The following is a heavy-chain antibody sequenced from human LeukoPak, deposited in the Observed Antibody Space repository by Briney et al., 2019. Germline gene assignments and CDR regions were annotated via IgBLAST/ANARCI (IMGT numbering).Heavy chain of an antibody. V-gene: IGHV4-39*01. Sequence: PSETLSLTCTVSGGSISTSSYYWGWIRQPPGKGLEWIGSIYYSGSTYYNPSLKSRVTISVDTSKNQFSLKLSSVTAADTAVYYCAGQDLLLWFGELLPNWFDPWGQGTLVTVSS. CDR2: IYYSGST. J-gene: IGHJ5*02. CDR3: AGQDLLLWFGELLPNWFDP. D-gene: IGHD3-10*01. CDR1: GGSISTSSYY.